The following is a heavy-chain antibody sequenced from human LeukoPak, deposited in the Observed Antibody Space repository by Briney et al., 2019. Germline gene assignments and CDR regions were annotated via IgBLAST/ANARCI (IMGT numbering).Heavy chain of an antibody. CDR3: ARAGTVMITFGGGKRNWFDP. Sequence: ASVKVSCKASGYTFTVYYMHWVRQAPGQGLEWMGWINPNSGGTNYAQKFQGRVTMTRDTSISTAYMELSRLRSDDTAVYYGARAGTVMITFGGGKRNWFDPWGQGTLVTVSS. D-gene: IGHD3-16*01. V-gene: IGHV1-2*02. CDR1: GYTFTVYY. CDR2: INPNSGGT. J-gene: IGHJ5*02.